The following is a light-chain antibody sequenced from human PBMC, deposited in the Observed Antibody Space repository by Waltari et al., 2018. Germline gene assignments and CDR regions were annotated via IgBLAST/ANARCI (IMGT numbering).Light chain of an antibody. J-gene: IGLJ2*01. CDR2: EVS. Sequence: QSALTQPASVSGSPGQSLTISGTGTSGHVGGYHYFSWFQQHPGKVPKLMIYEVSKRPSGVPDRFSGSKSGNTASLTVSGLQAEDEADYYCSSYAGSDNLVFGGGTKLTVL. V-gene: IGLV2-8*01. CDR1: SGHVGGYHY. CDR3: SSYAGSDNLV.